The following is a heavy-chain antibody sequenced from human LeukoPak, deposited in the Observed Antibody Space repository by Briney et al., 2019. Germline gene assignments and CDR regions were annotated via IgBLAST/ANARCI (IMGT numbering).Heavy chain of an antibody. J-gene: IGHJ6*04. V-gene: IGHV4-30-4*01. Sequence: PSQTLSLTCTVSGGSISSGDYYWSWIRQPPGKGLEWIGYIYYSGSTYYNPSLKSRVTISVDTSKNQFSLKLSSVTAADTAVYYCARGHYDILTAYYEGYYYYGMDVWGKGTTVTVSS. D-gene: IGHD3-9*01. CDR2: IYYSGST. CDR1: GGSISSGDYY. CDR3: ARGHYDILTAYYEGYYYYGMDV.